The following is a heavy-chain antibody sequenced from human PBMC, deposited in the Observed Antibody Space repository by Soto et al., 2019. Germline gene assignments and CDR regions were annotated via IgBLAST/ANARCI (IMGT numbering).Heavy chain of an antibody. CDR3: ARGNTGYGNFDS. CDR2: ISPAGSIT. Sequence: GXLXLSCAASEFTVXSYWTHLVRQAPGKGLVCVSRISPAGSITYYADSVRGRFTISKDTDKNTVYLQINSLGAEDEAVYYCARGNTGYGNFDSWGQGTLVPVS. J-gene: IGHJ4*02. CDR1: EFTVXSYW. D-gene: IGHD5-12*01. V-gene: IGHV3-74*01.